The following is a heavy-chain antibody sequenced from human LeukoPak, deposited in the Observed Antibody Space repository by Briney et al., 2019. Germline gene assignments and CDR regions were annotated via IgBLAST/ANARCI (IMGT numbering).Heavy chain of an antibody. D-gene: IGHD2-2*01. CDR3: ARGCSSTSCFPWGYYCYYYGMDV. J-gene: IGHJ6*02. V-gene: IGHV4-59*01. Sequence: SETLSLTCTVSGGSISSYYWSWIRQPPGKGLEWIGYIYYSGSTNYNPSLKSRVTISVDTSKNQFSLKLSSVTAADTAVYYCARGCSSTSCFPWGYYCYYYGMDVWGQGTTVTVSS. CDR2: IYYSGST. CDR1: GGSISSYY.